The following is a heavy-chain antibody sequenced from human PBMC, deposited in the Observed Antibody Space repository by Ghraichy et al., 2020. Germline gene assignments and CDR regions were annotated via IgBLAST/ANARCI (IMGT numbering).Heavy chain of an antibody. D-gene: IGHD2-21*01. J-gene: IGHJ5*02. V-gene: IGHV4-31*03. Sequence: TLSLTCTVSGGSIRSDGYYWSWIRQLPGKGLDWIGRIHYSGSTYYSPSLKSRVTISVDTSENQFSLNLTSITAADTAVYYCAIVGEARGWFDPWGQGTLVTVSS. CDR3: AIVGEARGWFDP. CDR2: IHYSGST. CDR1: GGSIRSDGYY.